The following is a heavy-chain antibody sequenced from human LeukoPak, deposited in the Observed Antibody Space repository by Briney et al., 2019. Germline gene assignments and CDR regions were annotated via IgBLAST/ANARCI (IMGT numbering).Heavy chain of an antibody. Sequence: GGSLRLSGAASGFTFDKYGMHYIRQAPGKGLEWVAVILEDGRIKKYADSVKDRFTISRDNTNNTLYLQMNRLRAEDTGIYFCAKDRETTASGTFDYWGLGTLVAVSS. J-gene: IGHJ4*02. CDR2: ILEDGRIK. CDR1: GFTFDKYG. CDR3: AKDRETTASGTFDY. V-gene: IGHV3-30*18. D-gene: IGHD1-1*01.